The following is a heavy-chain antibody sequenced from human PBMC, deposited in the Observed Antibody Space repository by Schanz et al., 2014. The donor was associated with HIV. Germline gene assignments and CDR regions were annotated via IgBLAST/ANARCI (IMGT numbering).Heavy chain of an antibody. D-gene: IGHD6-13*01. V-gene: IGHV1-69*06. J-gene: IGHJ4*02. Sequence: QVQLEQSGTEVKKPESSVKISCKASGDTFNSYSISWVRQAPGQGLQWVGGIIPMFGTANYAQKFQGRVTITADKPTTTAYMELRNLTSADTAVYYCARDSPVAAGTLDYWGQGTLVTVSS. CDR1: GDTFNSYS. CDR2: IIPMFGTA. CDR3: ARDSPVAAGTLDY.